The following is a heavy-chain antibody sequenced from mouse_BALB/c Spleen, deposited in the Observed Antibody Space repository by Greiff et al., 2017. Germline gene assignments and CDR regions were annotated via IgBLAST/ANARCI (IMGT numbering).Heavy chain of an antibody. CDR1: GFTFSSFG. J-gene: IGHJ1*01. CDR2: ISSGSSTI. V-gene: IGHV5-17*02. D-gene: IGHD2-1*01. CDR3: ARKDGNYRGYFDV. Sequence: DVKVEESGGGLVQPGGSRKLSCAASGFTFSSFGMHWVRQAPEKGLEWVAYISSGSSTIYYADTVKGRFTISRDNPKNTLFLQMTSLRSEDTAMSYCARKDGNYRGYFDVWGAGTTVTVSS.